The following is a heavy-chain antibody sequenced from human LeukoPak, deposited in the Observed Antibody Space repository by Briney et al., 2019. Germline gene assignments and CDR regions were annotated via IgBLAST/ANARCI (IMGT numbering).Heavy chain of an antibody. V-gene: IGHV1-69*13. CDR2: IIPIFGTA. CDR3: ALYDSSGYYHYFDY. D-gene: IGHD3-22*01. J-gene: IGHJ4*02. Sequence: SVKVSCKASGGTFSSYAISWVRQAPGQGLEWMGGIIPIFGTANYAQKFQGRVTITADESTSTAYMELSSLKSEDTAVYYCALYDSSGYYHYFDYWGQGTLVTVSS. CDR1: GGTFSSYA.